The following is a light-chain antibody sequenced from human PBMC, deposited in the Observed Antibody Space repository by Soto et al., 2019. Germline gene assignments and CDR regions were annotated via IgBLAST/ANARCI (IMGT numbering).Light chain of an antibody. CDR2: EGF. CDR3: CSYAGRSNGDVV. V-gene: IGLV2-23*01. Sequence: HSALTQPASVSGSPAQSITISCTGSSSDVGGSGLVSWYQFHPGKAPKLLIFEGFKRPSGVSHRFSGSKSGSTASLTISGLQTEDEADYYCCSYAGRSNGDVVFGGGTKLTVL. CDR1: SSDVGGSGL. J-gene: IGLJ2*01.